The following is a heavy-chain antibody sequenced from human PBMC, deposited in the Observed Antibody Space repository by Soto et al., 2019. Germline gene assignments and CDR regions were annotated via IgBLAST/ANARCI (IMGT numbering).Heavy chain of an antibody. Sequence: PGGSLRLSCAASGFTFSDYYMSWIRQAPVKGREWGSYISSSCSTIYYADSVKGRFTISRDNGKNSRYLQRNSLRADDTAVYYCAIDGGTTVTPLYWWGQGTLVTVSS. CDR1: GFTFSDYY. J-gene: IGHJ4*02. V-gene: IGHV3-11*01. D-gene: IGHD4-4*01. CDR2: ISSSCSTI. CDR3: AIDGGTTVTPLYW.